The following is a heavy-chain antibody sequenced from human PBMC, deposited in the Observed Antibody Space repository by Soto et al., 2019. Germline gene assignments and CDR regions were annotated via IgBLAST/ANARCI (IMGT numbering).Heavy chain of an antibody. D-gene: IGHD3-9*01. V-gene: IGHV4-59*01. Sequence: QVQLQESGPGLVKPSETLSLTCTVSGCSITSSYWSWIRQPPGKGLEWIGYIYYSGSHNYNPSLKSRVTISVDPSKNQFSLNLSSVTAGDTAVYVCASGLRYFDWWGQGTLVTVSS. J-gene: IGHJ4*02. CDR3: ASGLRYFDW. CDR2: IYYSGSH. CDR1: GCSITSSY.